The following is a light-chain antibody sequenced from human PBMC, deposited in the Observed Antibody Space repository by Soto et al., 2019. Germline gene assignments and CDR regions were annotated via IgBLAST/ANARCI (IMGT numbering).Light chain of an antibody. CDR1: QAVNTR. V-gene: IGKV3-11*01. CDR3: QQRNNWPPVT. Sequence: EIVLTQSPATLSSFPGDRVTLSCRASQAVNTRLAWYQHKPGQAPRLLIYDASNRATGIPARFSGSGSGTDFTLTISSLEPEDFAVYYCQQRNNWPPVTFGGGTKVEIK. J-gene: IGKJ4*01. CDR2: DAS.